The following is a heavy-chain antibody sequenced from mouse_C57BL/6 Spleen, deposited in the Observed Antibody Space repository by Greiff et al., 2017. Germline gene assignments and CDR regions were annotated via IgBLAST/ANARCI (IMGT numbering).Heavy chain of an antibody. V-gene: IGHV14-1*01. CDR1: GFNIKDSY. CDR3: TVFITTVVATDY. CDR2: IDPEDGDT. J-gene: IGHJ2*01. D-gene: IGHD1-1*01. Sequence: VQLQQSGAELVRPGASVKLSCTASGFNIKDSYMHWVKQRPEQGLEWIGRIDPEDGDTEYAPKFQGKATMTADTSSNTAYLQLSSLTSEDTAVYYCTVFITTVVATDYWGQGTTLTVSS.